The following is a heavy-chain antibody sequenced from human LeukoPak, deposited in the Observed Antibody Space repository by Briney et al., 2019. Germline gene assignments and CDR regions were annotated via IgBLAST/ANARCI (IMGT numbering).Heavy chain of an antibody. CDR1: GFTFSSYW. CDR2: IKQDGSEK. J-gene: IGHJ4*02. Sequence: PGGSLRLSCAASGFTFSSYWMSWVRQAPGKGLEWVANIKQDGSEKYYVDSVKGRFTISRDNAKNSLYLQMNSLRAEDTAVYYCARDRRVRGVNDYFDYWGQGTLVTVSS. CDR3: ARDRRVRGVNDYFDY. V-gene: IGHV3-7*01. D-gene: IGHD3-10*01.